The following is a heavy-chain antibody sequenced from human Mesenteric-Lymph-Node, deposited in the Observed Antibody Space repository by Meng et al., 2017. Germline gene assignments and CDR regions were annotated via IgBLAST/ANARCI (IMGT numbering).Heavy chain of an antibody. CDR3: ARDSIVVVAAAPSPYCDYYYGMDV. J-gene: IGHJ6*02. V-gene: IGHV1-2*06. CDR2: INPNSGGT. D-gene: IGHD2-2*01. Sequence: ASVKVSCKASGYTFTGYYMHWVRQAPGQGLEWMGRINPNSGGTNYAQKFQGRVTMTRDTSISTAYMELSRLRSEDTAVYYCARDSIVVVAAAPSPYCDYYYGMDVWGQGTTVTVSS. CDR1: GYTFTGYY.